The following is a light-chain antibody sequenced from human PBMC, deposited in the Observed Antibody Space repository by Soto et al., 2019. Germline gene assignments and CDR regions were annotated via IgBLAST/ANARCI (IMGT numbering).Light chain of an antibody. J-gene: IGKJ5*01. CDR1: QTVRNNY. CDR3: QQYGSSPQIT. V-gene: IGKV3-20*01. CDR2: DAS. Sequence: EFVLTPYPGTLSLSPGERATLSCSASQTVRNNYLAWYQQKPGQAPRLLIYDASSRATGIPDRFSGGGSGTDFTLTISRLEPEDFAVYYCQQYGSSPQITFGQGTRLEIK.